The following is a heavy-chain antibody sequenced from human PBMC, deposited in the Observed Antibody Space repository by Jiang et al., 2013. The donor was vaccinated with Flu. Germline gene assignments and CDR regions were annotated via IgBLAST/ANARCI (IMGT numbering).Heavy chain of an antibody. J-gene: IGHJ4*02. D-gene: IGHD6-13*01. CDR1: GYTFTGLY. CDR3: ARDSAAAIDY. V-gene: IGHV1-2*02. Sequence: GAEVKKPGASVKVSCKASGYTFTGLYIHWVRQAPGQGLEWMGWINPNSGDTDYAQKFQGRVTMTRDTSISTAYMELNRLASDDTAVYYCARDSAAAIDYWGQGTLVTVSS. CDR2: INPNSGDT.